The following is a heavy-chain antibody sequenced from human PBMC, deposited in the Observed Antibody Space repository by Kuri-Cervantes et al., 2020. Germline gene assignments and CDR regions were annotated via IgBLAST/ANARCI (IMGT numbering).Heavy chain of an antibody. CDR1: GYTFTSYY. CDR2: INPSGGST. CDR3: ARVHSGSYGWFDP. Sequence: ASVKVSCKASGYTFTSYYMHWVRQAPGQGLEWMGIINPSGGSTSYAQKFQGRVTVTRNTSISTAYMELSSLRSEDTAVYYCARVHSGSYGWFDPWGQGTLVTVSS. V-gene: IGHV1-46*01. J-gene: IGHJ5*02. D-gene: IGHD1-26*01.